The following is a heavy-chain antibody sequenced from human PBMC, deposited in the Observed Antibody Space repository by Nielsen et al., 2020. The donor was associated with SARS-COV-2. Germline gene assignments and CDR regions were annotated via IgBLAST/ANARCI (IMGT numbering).Heavy chain of an antibody. J-gene: IGHJ6*02. CDR3: ARQNRFGELGGGMDV. D-gene: IGHD3-10*01. Sequence: GESLKISCAASGFTFSSYGMHWVRQAPGKGLEWVAVIWYDGSNKYYADSVKGRFTISRDNSKNTLYLQMNSLRAEDTAVYYCARQNRFGELGGGMDVWAKGPRSPSP. V-gene: IGHV3-33*08. CDR1: GFTFSSYG. CDR2: IWYDGSNK.